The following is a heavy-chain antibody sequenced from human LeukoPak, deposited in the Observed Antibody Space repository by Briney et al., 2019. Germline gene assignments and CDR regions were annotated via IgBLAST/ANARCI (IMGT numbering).Heavy chain of an antibody. Sequence: SVKVSCKASGGTFSSYAISWVRQAPGQGLEWMGRIIPILGIANYAQKFQGRVTITADKSTSTAYMELSSLRSEDTAAYYCARAMDTVVSDYWGQGTLVTVSS. CDR3: ARAMDTVVSDY. J-gene: IGHJ4*02. CDR1: GGTFSSYA. D-gene: IGHD4-23*01. V-gene: IGHV1-69*04. CDR2: IIPILGIA.